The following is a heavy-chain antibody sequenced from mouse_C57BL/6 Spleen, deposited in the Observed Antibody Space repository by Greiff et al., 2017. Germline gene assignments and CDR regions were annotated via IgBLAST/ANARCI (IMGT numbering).Heavy chain of an antibody. V-gene: IGHV1-59*01. Sequence: QVQLQQPGAELVRPGTSVKLSCKASGYTFTSYWMHWVKQRPGQGLEWIGVIDPSDSYTNYNQKFKGKATLTVDTSSSTAYMQLSSLTSEDTAVYYCARRAEDGGYPWFAYWGQGTLVTVSA. J-gene: IGHJ3*01. D-gene: IGHD2-3*01. CDR1: GYTFTSYW. CDR3: ARRAEDGGYPWFAY. CDR2: IDPSDSYT.